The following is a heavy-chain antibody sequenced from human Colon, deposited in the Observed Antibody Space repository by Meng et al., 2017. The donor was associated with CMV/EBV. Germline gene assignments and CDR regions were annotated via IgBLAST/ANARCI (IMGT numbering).Heavy chain of an antibody. Sequence: GSLRLSCTVSGGSISSSSYYWGWIRQPPGKGLEWIGSIYYSGSTYYNPSLKSRVTISVDTSKNQFSLKLSSVTAADTAVYYCAREFTIFGGSPSYWFDPWGQGTLVIVSS. J-gene: IGHJ5*02. CDR3: AREFTIFGGSPSYWFDP. V-gene: IGHV4-39*07. CDR1: GGSISSSSYY. D-gene: IGHD3-3*01. CDR2: IYYSGST.